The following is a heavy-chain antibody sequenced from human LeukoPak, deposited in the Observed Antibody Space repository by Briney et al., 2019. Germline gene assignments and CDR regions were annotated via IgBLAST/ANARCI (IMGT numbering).Heavy chain of an antibody. J-gene: IGHJ4*02. V-gene: IGHV3-23*01. CDR1: GFTFSSYA. CDR3: ARDIRAYYYDSSGYYFDY. Sequence: PGGSLRLSCAASGFTFSSYAMSWVRQAPGKGLEWVSAISGSGGSTYYADSVKGRFTISRDNSMNTLYLQMNSLRAEDTAVYYCARDIRAYYYDSSGYYFDYWGQGTLVTVSS. CDR2: ISGSGGST. D-gene: IGHD3-22*01.